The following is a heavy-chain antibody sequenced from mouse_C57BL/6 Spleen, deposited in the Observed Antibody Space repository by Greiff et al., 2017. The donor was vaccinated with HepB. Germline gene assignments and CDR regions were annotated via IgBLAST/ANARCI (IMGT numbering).Heavy chain of an antibody. CDR2: INPSSGYT. CDR3: ARNYGSSDYFDY. V-gene: IGHV1-7*01. D-gene: IGHD1-1*01. J-gene: IGHJ2*01. Sequence: QVQLQQSGAELAKPGASVKLSCKASGYTFTSYWMHWVKQRPGQGLEWIGYINPSSGYTKYNQKFKDKATLTEDKSSSTAYMQLSSLTYEDSEVYYCARNYGSSDYFDYWGQGTTLTVSS. CDR1: GYTFTSYW.